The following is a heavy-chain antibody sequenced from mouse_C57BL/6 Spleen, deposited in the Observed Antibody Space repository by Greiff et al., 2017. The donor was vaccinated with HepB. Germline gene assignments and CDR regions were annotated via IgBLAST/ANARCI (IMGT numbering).Heavy chain of an antibody. V-gene: IGHV3-6*01. Sequence: DVQLQESGPGLVKPSQSLSLTCSVTGYSITSGYYWNWIRQFPGNKLEWMGYISYDGSNNYNPSLKNRISITRDTSKNQFFLKLNSVTTEDTATYYCARDLLYYYGSRTRYFDVWGTGTTVTVSS. CDR1: GYSITSGYY. CDR2: ISYDGSN. CDR3: ARDLLYYYGSRTRYFDV. J-gene: IGHJ1*03. D-gene: IGHD1-1*01.